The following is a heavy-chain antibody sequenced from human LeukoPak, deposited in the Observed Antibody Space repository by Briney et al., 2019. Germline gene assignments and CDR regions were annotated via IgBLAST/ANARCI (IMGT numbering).Heavy chain of an antibody. CDR1: GFTVRSYG. CDR3: AKQTDNGDYVWDDAFDI. CDR2: ISGSGNST. D-gene: IGHD4-17*01. Sequence: GGSLRLSCAASGFTVRSYGMSWVRQAPGKGLEWVSAISGSGNSTYYADSVKGRFTISRDNSKNTLFVQMTSLRGEDRAVYYCAKQTDNGDYVWDDAFDIWGQGTMVTVSS. V-gene: IGHV3-23*01. J-gene: IGHJ3*02.